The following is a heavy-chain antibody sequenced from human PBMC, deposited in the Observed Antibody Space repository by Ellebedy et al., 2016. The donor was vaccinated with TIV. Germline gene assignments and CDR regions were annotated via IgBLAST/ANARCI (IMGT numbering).Heavy chain of an antibody. V-gene: IGHV3-23*01. J-gene: IGHJ4*02. D-gene: IGHD3-16*01. Sequence: GESLKISCAASGFTFSSYAMSWVRQAPGKGLEWVSAISGSGGSTYYADSVKGRFTISRDNSKNTLYLQMNSLRAEDTAVYYCAKDLVYIPEAGTFGGVTAKYYFDCWGQGTLVTVSS. CDR2: ISGSGGST. CDR3: AKDLVYIPEAGTFGGVTAKYYFDC. CDR1: GFTFSSYA.